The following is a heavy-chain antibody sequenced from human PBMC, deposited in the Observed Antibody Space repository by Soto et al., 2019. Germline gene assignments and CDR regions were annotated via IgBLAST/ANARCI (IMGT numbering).Heavy chain of an antibody. J-gene: IGHJ4*02. Sequence: QSQTLSLTCAISGDSVSRNRAAWNWIRQSPSRGLECLGRTYYRSKWYNDYAVSVKSRITINPDTSKNQFSLQLNTVTPAGSAVYYCARDKGKAAGFDYWGQGTLVTVSS. CDR2: TYYRSKWYN. V-gene: IGHV6-1*01. CDR1: GDSVSRNRAA. D-gene: IGHD6-13*01. CDR3: ARDKGKAAGFDY.